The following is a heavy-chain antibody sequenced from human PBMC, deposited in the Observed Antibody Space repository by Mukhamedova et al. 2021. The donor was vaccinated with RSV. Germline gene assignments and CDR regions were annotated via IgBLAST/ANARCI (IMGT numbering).Heavy chain of an antibody. D-gene: IGHD5-24*01. CDR2: ISISGNTI. Sequence: APGKGLEWVSYISISGNTIYYADSVKGRFTISRDNGKNSLLLQMNSLRAEDTAVYYCARLSRDGYNYYFDCWGQGTLVTVSS. J-gene: IGHJ4*02. CDR3: ARLSRDGYNYYFDC. V-gene: IGHV3-11*01.